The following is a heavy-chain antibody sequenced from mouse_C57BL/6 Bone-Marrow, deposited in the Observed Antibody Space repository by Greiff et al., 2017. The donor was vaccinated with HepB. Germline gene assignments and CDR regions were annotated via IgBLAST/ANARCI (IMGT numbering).Heavy chain of an antibody. CDR3: AKDYFDY. V-gene: IGHV1-19*01. CDR2: INPYNGDT. J-gene: IGHJ2*01. CDR1: GYTFTDYY. Sequence: VQLQQSGPVLVKPGASVKMSCKASGYTFTDYYMNWVKQSHGKGLEWIGVINPYNGDTSYNKKFKGKATLTVDKSSSTAYMELNSLTSEDSAVYYCAKDYFDYWGQGTTLTVSS.